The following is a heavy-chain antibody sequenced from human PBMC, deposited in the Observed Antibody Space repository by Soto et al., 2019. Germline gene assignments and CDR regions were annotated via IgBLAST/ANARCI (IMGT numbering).Heavy chain of an antibody. J-gene: IGHJ6*02. V-gene: IGHV3-21*01. CDR1: GFTFSSYS. D-gene: IGHD3-22*01. CDR2: ISSSSTYI. CDR3: SRDGYYYDSRPWYYGMDV. Sequence: GGSLRLSCAASGFTFSSYSMNWVRQAPGKGLEWVSSISSSSTYIYYADSVKGRFTISRDNAKNSLHLQMNSLRAEDTAVYYCSRDGYYYDSRPWYYGMDVWGQGTTVTVSS.